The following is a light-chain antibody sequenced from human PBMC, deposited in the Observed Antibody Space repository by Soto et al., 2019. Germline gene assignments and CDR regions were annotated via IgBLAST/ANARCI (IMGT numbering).Light chain of an antibody. Sequence: QSALTQPASVSGSPGQSITISCTGTSSDVGGYNFVSWYQQHPGKAPKFIIYDVRNRPSGVSNRFSGSRSGNTASLTVSGLQAEDEGDYYCSSFTNTENSYVFGSGTKLTVL. J-gene: IGLJ1*01. CDR3: SSFTNTENSYV. CDR1: SSDVGGYNF. V-gene: IGLV2-14*03. CDR2: DVR.